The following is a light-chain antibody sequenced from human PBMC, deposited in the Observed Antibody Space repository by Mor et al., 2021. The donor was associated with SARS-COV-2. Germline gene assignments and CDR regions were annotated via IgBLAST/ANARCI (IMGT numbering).Light chain of an antibody. CDR2: EDN. J-gene: IGLJ2*01. V-gene: IGLV6-57*03. Sequence: ISCTRSSGSIASNYVQWYKQRPGSAPTTVIYEDNQRPSGVPDRFSGSIDSSSNSASLTISGLKTEDEADYYCQSYDCSFYVVF. CDR1: SGSIASNY. CDR3: QSYDCSFYVV.